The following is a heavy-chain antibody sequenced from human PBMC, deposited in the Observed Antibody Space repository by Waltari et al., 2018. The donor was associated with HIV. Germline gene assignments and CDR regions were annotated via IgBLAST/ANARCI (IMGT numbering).Heavy chain of an antibody. CDR2: IRESGDST. D-gene: IGHD2-21*01. CDR3: AGEDDRGDFP. Sequence: ELYLLESGGGLVQPGGSLRVSCGGSGFTFKNYAVSWVRQAPGKGLEWISRIRESGDSTYYADSVEGRFTISRDNSKNMLYLQMNGLRVEDTAVYYCAGEDDRGDFPWGQGTLVTVSA. V-gene: IGHV3-23*01. CDR1: GFTFKNYA. J-gene: IGHJ5*02.